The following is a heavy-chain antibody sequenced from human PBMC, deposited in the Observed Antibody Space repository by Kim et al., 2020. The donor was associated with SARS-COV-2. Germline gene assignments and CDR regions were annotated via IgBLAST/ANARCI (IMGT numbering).Heavy chain of an antibody. V-gene: IGHV3-49*03. J-gene: IGHJ6*02. CDR2: IRSKAYGGTT. D-gene: IGHD6-19*01. Sequence: GGSLRLSCTASGFTFGDYAMSWFRQAPGKGLEWVGFIRSKAYGGTTEYAASVKGRFTISRDDSKSIAYLQMNSLKTEDTAVYYCTRAGTPPRRSRALMDVWGQGTTVTVSS. CDR3: TRAGTPPRRSRALMDV. CDR1: GFTFGDYA.